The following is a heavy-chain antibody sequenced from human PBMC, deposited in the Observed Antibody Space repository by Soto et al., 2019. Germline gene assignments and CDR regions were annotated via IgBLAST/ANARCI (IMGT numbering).Heavy chain of an antibody. Sequence: QVQLVESGGGVVQPGRSLRLSCAASGFTFSSYGMHWVRQAPGKGLEWVAVIWYDGSNKYYADSVKGRFTISRDNSKNALYLQMNSLRAEDTAVYYCARGQCPERELTPNLDYWGQGTLVTVSS. CDR1: GFTFSSYG. J-gene: IGHJ4*02. CDR2: IWYDGSNK. V-gene: IGHV3-33*01. CDR3: ARGQCPERELTPNLDY. D-gene: IGHD1-26*01.